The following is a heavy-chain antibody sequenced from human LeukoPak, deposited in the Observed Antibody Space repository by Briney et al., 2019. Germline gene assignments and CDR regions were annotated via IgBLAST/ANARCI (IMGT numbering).Heavy chain of an antibody. V-gene: IGHV3-48*03. D-gene: IGHD1-26*01. CDR1: GFTFSSYE. CDR3: STHRREPTKVRWFDS. Sequence: GGSLRLSCAPSGFTFSSYEMNWVRQAPGKGLEWVSYISSSGSTTYYADSMKGRLTISRDNAKNSLYLQMNSLRDEDTAVYYCSTHRREPTKVRWFDSWGQGTLVTVSS. J-gene: IGHJ5*01. CDR2: ISSSGSTT.